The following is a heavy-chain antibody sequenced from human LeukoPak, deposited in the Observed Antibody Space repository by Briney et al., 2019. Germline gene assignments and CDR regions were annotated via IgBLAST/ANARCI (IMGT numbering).Heavy chain of an antibody. Sequence: SETLSLTCTVSGGPISSSSYFWGWIRQPPGKGLEWIGSIYYSGSTYYHPSLKSRVTISVDTSKDQFSLKLSSVTAADTAVYYCARLPVGYCSGGSCYSFDYWGQGTLVTVSS. J-gene: IGHJ4*02. CDR2: IYYSGST. V-gene: IGHV4-39*01. CDR3: ARLPVGYCSGGSCYSFDY. D-gene: IGHD2-15*01. CDR1: GGPISSSSYF.